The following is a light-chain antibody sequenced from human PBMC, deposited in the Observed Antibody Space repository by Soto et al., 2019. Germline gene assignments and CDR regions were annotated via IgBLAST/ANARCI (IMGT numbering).Light chain of an antibody. V-gene: IGKV1-5*03. CDR1: QSISSW. CDR2: KAS. Sequence: DIKMTQSPSTLSASVGDRVTITCRASQSISSWLAWYQQKPGKAPKLLIYKASSLESGVPSRFSGSGSGTEFTLTSSSLQPDDFATYSCQQYNSYSPYTFGQGTKLEIK. J-gene: IGKJ2*01. CDR3: QQYNSYSPYT.